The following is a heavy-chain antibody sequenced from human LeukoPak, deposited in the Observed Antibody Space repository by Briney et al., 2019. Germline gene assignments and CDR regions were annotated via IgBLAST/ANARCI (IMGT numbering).Heavy chain of an antibody. Sequence: GGCLRLSCAASVFTFSNYAMTWVSQAPGKGLEWVSAISGSGGRTHYADSVKGRFTISRDNSKNTLYLQMNSLRAEDTATYYCAKLSRGEPSDYWGQGTLVTVSS. J-gene: IGHJ4*02. CDR1: VFTFSNYA. CDR2: ISGSGGRT. D-gene: IGHD4-17*01. V-gene: IGHV3-23*01. CDR3: AKLSRGEPSDY.